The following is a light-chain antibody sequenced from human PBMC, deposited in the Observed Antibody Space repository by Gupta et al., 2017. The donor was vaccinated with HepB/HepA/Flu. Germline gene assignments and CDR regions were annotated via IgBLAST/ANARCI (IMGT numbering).Light chain of an antibody. V-gene: IGKV1-5*01. J-gene: IGKJ1*01. CDR3: QQYNSSPRT. Sequence: DIQMPNSPSTLSAPVGDRVTITCRASQGIGSWLAWYQQKPGKAPKLLIYTASSLESGVPSRFSGSGSGTDFTLTISSLQPDDFATYYCQQYNSSPRTFGQGTNVEIK. CDR2: TAS. CDR1: QGIGSW.